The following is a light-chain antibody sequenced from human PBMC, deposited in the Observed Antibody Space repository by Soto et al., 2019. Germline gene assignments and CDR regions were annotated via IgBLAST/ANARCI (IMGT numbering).Light chain of an antibody. J-gene: IGKJ4*01. Sequence: EIVLTQSPATLSLSPGERATLSCRASQSVSSSLAWYQQKPGQAPRLLIYDASNRATDIPARFSGSGSGTDFTLTISSLEPDDFAVYYCQQRSTWPVTFGGGTKVEIK. V-gene: IGKV3-11*01. CDR1: QSVSSS. CDR3: QQRSTWPVT. CDR2: DAS.